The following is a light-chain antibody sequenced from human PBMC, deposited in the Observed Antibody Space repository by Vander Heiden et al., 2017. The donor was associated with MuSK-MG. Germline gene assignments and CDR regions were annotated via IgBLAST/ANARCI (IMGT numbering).Light chain of an antibody. CDR1: QSLLHSNGYNY. J-gene: IGKJ1*01. CDR3: MQSLQTPPT. CDR2: LGS. V-gene: IGKV2-28*01. Sequence: IVVTQSPLSLPVTPGEPASISCKSSQSLLHSNGYNYLGWYLQKPGQSPQLLIYLGSNRASGVPDRFSGSGSGTDFTLKISRVEAEDIGVYYCMQSLQTPPTFGQGTKVEIK.